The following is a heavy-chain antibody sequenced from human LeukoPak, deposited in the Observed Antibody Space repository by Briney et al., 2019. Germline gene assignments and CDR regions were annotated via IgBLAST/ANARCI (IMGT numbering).Heavy chain of an antibody. CDR3: AREITIAAAPMNWFDP. Sequence: SETLSLTCAVYGGSFSGYYWSWIRQPAGKGLEWIGRIYTSGSTNYNPSLKSRVTMSVDTSKNQFSLKLSSVTAADTAMYYCAREITIAAAPMNWFDPWGQGTLVTVSS. CDR2: IYTSGST. J-gene: IGHJ5*02. V-gene: IGHV4-4*07. D-gene: IGHD6-13*01. CDR1: GGSFSGYY.